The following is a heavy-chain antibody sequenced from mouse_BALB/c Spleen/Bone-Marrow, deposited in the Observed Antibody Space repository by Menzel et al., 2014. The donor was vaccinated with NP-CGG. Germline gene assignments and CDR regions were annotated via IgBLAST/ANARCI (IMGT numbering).Heavy chain of an antibody. J-gene: IGHJ2*01. CDR3: ARKYGDY. CDR2: IYPGDGDT. Sequence: VKLMESGAELVRPGSSVKISCKASGYVFSSYWMNWVKQRPGQGLEWIGQIYPGDGDTNYNGKFKGEATLTADKSSSTAYMQLSSLTSEDSAVYFCARKYGDYWGQGTTLTVSS. V-gene: IGHV1-80*01. CDR1: GYVFSSYW. D-gene: IGHD2-10*02.